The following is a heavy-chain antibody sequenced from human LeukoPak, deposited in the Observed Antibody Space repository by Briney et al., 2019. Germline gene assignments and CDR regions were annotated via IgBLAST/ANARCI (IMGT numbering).Heavy chain of an antibody. CDR3: ARVLTYSYDSSAYGFGY. V-gene: IGHV4-39*06. Sequence: SETLSLTCTVSGGSISSSSYYWGWIRQPPGKGLEWIGSIYYSGSTYYNPSLKSRVTISVDTSKNQFTLKLSSVTAADTAMYYCARVLTYSYDSSAYGFGYWGQGILVTVSS. J-gene: IGHJ4*02. CDR2: IYYSGST. D-gene: IGHD3-22*01. CDR1: GGSISSSSYY.